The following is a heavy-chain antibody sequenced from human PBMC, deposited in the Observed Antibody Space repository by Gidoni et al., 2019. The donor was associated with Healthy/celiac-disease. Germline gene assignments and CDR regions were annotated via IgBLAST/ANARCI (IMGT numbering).Heavy chain of an antibody. CDR1: GFTFSSSA. V-gene: IGHV3-23*01. CDR2: ISGSGGSSGGST. J-gene: IGHJ2*01. CDR3: AKLSITMIVVAGHWYFDL. D-gene: IGHD3-22*01. Sequence: EVQLLESGGGLVQPGGSLRPSCAASGFTFSSSAMRWVRQAPGKGLGWVSAISGSGGSSGGSTYYADSVKGRFTISRDNSKNTLYLQMNSLRAEDTAVYYCAKLSITMIVVAGHWYFDLWGRGTLVTVSS.